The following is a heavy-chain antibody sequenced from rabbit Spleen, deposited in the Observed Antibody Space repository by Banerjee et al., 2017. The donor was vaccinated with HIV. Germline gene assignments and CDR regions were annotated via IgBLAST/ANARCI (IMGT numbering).Heavy chain of an antibody. CDR3: ARGSATMTMVITGYYLNL. J-gene: IGHJ4*01. CDR1: GFSLGSDYD. D-gene: IGHD2-1*01. CDR2: IYTGGTDES. Sequence: QSLEASGGDLVKPGASLTLTCTASGFSLGSDYDMCWVRQPLGKGLEWIGCIYTGGTDESHYATWAKGRFTISKTSSTTVTLQMTSLTAADTATYFCARGSATMTMVITGYYLNLWGQGTLVTVS. V-gene: IGHV1S40*01.